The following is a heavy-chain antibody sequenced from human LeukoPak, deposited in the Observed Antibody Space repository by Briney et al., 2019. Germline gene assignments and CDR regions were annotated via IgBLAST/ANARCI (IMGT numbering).Heavy chain of an antibody. CDR1: GFTFSSYA. D-gene: IGHD3-9*01. V-gene: IGHV3-23*01. CDR2: LSASGRST. CDR3: AKGTVTGYFPQYYFDY. Sequence: GGSLRLSCAASGFTFSSYAMSWVRQAPGKELRGCSALSASGRSTYYPDSVQGRFTISRDNSKNTLYLQMNSLRAEDTAVYYCAKGTVTGYFPQYYFDYWGQGTLVTVSS. J-gene: IGHJ4*02.